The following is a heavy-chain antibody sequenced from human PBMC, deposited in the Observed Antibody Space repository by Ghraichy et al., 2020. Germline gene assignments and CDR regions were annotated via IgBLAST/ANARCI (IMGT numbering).Heavy chain of an antibody. V-gene: IGHV4-34*01. CDR3: ARDGRYYDYVWGSYRQRDYFDY. D-gene: IGHD3-16*02. Sequence: TLSLTCAVYGGSFSGYYWSWIRQPPGKGLEWIGEINHSGSTNYNPSLKSRVTISVDTSKNQFSLKLSSVTAADTAVYYCARDGRYYDYVWGSYRQRDYFDYWGQGTLVTVSS. CDR1: GGSFSGYY. J-gene: IGHJ4*02. CDR2: INHSGST.